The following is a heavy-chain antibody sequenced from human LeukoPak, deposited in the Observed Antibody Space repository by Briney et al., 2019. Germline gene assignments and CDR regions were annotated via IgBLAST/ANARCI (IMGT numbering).Heavy chain of an antibody. Sequence: PSETLSLTCAVYGGSFSGYYWSWIRQPPGKGLEWIGEINHSGSTNYNPSLKSRVTISVDTSKNQFSLKLSSVTPADTAVYYCARVPRSWYDSSGYFDYWGQGTLVTVSS. CDR2: INHSGST. D-gene: IGHD3-22*01. CDR1: GGSFSGYY. J-gene: IGHJ4*02. V-gene: IGHV4-34*01. CDR3: ARVPRSWYDSSGYFDY.